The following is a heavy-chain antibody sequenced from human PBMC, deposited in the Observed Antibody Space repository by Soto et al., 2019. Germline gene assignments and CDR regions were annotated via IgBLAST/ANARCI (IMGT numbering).Heavy chain of an antibody. CDR3: ARDRGVVVVPAAISFYYDYGMDV. CDR2: ISYDGSNK. V-gene: IGHV3-30-3*01. Sequence: QVQLVESGGGVVQPGRSLRLSCAASGFTFSSYAMHWVRQAPGKGLEWVAVISYDGSNKYYADSVKGRFTISRDNSKXXXXXXXXXXXAEDTAVYYCARDRGVVVVPAAISFYYDYGMDVWGQGTTVTVSS. J-gene: IGHJ6*02. D-gene: IGHD2-2*01. CDR1: GFTFSSYA.